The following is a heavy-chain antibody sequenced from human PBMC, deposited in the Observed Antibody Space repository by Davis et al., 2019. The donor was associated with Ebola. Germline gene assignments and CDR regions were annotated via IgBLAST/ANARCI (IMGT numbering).Heavy chain of an antibody. CDR1: GGSFSGYY. Sequence: SETLSLTCAVYGGSFSGYYWNWIRQPPGKGLEWIGYIYYSGSTNYNPSLKSRVTISVDTSKNQFSLRLSSVTAADTAVYYCASLDTAMGLDYWGQGTLVTVSS. CDR3: ASLDTAMGLDY. D-gene: IGHD5-18*01. CDR2: IYYSGST. V-gene: IGHV4-59*08. J-gene: IGHJ4*02.